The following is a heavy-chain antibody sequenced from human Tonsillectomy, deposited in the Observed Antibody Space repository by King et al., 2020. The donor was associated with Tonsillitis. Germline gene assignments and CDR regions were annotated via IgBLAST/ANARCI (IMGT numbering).Heavy chain of an antibody. J-gene: IGHJ3*02. CDR2: ISSTSRYI. D-gene: IGHD3-22*01. CDR1: GFTFSNSD. V-gene: IGHV3-21*01. CDR3: AKDKGATYYDTGRGAFDI. Sequence: VPLVESGGGLVKPGGSLRLSCTTSGFTFSNSDFYWVRQAQGWWLEWVSSISSTSRYIQYADSVKGRFTVSRDKAKNSLYLHMNSLRAEDTAVYYCAKDKGATYYDTGRGAFDIWGQGTMVIVSS.